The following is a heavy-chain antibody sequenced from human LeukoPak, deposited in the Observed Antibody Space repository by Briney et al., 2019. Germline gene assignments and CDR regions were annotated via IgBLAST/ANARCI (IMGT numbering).Heavy chain of an antibody. CDR3: AREGNYYGSGSTINWFDP. D-gene: IGHD3-10*01. CDR2: INPNSGGT. J-gene: IGHJ5*02. Sequence: GASVKVSCKASGYTFTGYYMHWVRQAPGQGLEWIGWINPNSGGTNYAQKFQGRVTMTRDTSISTAYMELSRLRSDDTAVYYCAREGNYYGSGSTINWFDPWGQGTLVTVSS. V-gene: IGHV1-2*02. CDR1: GYTFTGYY.